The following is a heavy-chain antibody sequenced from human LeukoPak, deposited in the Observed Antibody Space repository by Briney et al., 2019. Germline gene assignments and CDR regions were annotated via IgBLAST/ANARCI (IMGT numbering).Heavy chain of an antibody. J-gene: IGHJ5*02. CDR1: GYTFSGYY. CDR2: INPNSGGT. CDR3: ARPLRVTMVRGAAFRASSDFDP. V-gene: IGHV1-2*02. Sequence: ASVKVSCKASGYTFSGYYMHWVRQAPGQGLEWMGWINPNSGGTNYAQKFQGRVTMTRDTSISTAYMELSRLRYDDTAVYYCARPLRVTMVRGAAFRASSDFDPWGQGTLVTVSS. D-gene: IGHD3-10*01.